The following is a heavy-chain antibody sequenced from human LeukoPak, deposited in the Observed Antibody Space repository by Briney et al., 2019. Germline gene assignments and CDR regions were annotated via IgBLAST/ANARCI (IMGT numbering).Heavy chain of an antibody. Sequence: ASVKVSCKASGYTFTSYAIHWVRQAPGQRLEWMGWINAGTSNRKYSQKFQDRVTITRETSATTAYMELSSLTSEDMAVYYCARVSDDSGWNFDYWGQGTLVTVSS. V-gene: IGHV1-3*01. CDR1: GYTFTSYA. CDR3: ARVSDDSGWNFDY. J-gene: IGHJ4*02. D-gene: IGHD6-19*01. CDR2: INAGTSNR.